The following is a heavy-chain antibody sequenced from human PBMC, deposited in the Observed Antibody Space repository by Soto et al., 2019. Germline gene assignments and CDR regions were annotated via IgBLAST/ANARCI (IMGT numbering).Heavy chain of an antibody. CDR1: GLTFRNDW. V-gene: IGHV3-7*03. CDR2: INQDGSER. CDR3: AVYGYGVSAAAY. J-gene: IGHJ4*02. Sequence: WGSLRLSCAGSGLTFRNDWFIFCRQAPGKGLEWVANINQDGSERYYVDSVRGRFTISRDNVENSLYLQLNSLRPEDTAVYYCAVYGYGVSAAAYWGQGTLVTVSS. D-gene: IGHD4-17*01.